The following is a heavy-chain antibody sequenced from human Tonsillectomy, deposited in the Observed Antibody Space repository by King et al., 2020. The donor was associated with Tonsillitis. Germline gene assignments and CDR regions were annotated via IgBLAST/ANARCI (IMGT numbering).Heavy chain of an antibody. D-gene: IGHD3-10*01. CDR2: IYYSWST. J-gene: IGHJ4*02. V-gene: IGHV4-39*01. Sequence: QLQESGPGLVKPSETLSLTCTVSGGSISSNSYHWGWIRQPPGKGLEWIGTIYYSWSTYYNPSLKSRLTISVDTSKNQLSLKLTSVTAADTAVYYCALNYYGSGSYCEASDYWGQGTLVTVSS. CDR1: GGSISSNSYH. CDR3: ALNYYGSGSYCEASDY.